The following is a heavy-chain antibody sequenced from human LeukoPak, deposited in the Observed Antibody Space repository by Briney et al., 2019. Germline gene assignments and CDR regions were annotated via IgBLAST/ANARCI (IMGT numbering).Heavy chain of an antibody. Sequence: ASVKVSFKASGYIFTGYYIHWVRQAPGQGLEWMGWINPNSDGTNYEQKFQGRVTMTRDTSISTGYMELRSLRSDDTAVYYCARGGSYAEYLQHWGQGTLVTVSS. CDR1: GYIFTGYY. CDR3: ARGGSYAEYLQH. CDR2: INPNSDGT. V-gene: IGHV1-2*02. D-gene: IGHD1-26*01. J-gene: IGHJ1*01.